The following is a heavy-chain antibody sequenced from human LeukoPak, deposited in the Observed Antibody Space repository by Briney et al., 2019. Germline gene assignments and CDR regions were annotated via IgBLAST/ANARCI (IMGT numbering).Heavy chain of an antibody. D-gene: IGHD3-10*01. CDR1: GGTFSSYA. V-gene: IGHV1-69*13. Sequence: SVKVSCKASGGTFSSYAISWVRQAPGQGLEWMGGIIPIFGTANYAQKFQGRVTITADESTSTAYMELSSLRSEDTVVYYCARHYGSGSYYNSYFDYWGQGTLVTVSS. CDR3: ARHYGSGSYYNSYFDY. J-gene: IGHJ4*02. CDR2: IIPIFGTA.